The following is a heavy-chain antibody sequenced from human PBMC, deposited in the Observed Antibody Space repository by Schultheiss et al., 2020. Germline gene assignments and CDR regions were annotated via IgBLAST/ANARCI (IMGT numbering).Heavy chain of an antibody. J-gene: IGHJ4*02. V-gene: IGHV3-33*01. D-gene: IGHD1-26*01. CDR1: GFTFSSYG. CDR3: ARECASCFDY. CDR2: IWYDGSNK. Sequence: GESLKISCAASGFTFSSYGMHWVRQAPGKGLEWVAVIWYDGSNKYYADSVKGRFTISRDNSKNTLYLQMNSLRAEDTAVYYCARECASCFDYWGQGTLFNVSS.